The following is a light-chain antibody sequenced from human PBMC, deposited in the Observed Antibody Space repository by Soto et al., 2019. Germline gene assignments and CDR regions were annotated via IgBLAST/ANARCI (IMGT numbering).Light chain of an antibody. Sequence: EILLTQSPATLSFSPGERATLSCRASQSVSSYLAWYQQKPGQAPRLLIYDASNRATGIPARFSGSGSGTDFTLTISSLEPEDFAVYYCQQRSSWPITFGQGTRLEIK. CDR3: QQRSSWPIT. CDR1: QSVSSY. V-gene: IGKV3-11*01. CDR2: DAS. J-gene: IGKJ5*01.